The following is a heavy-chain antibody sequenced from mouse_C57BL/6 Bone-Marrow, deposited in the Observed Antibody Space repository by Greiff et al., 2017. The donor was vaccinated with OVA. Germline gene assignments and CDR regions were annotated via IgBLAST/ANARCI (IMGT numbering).Heavy chain of an antibody. CDR2: FHPYNDDT. Sequence: VMLVESGAELVKPGASVKMSCKASGYTFTTYPIEWMKQNHGKSLEWIGNFHPYNDDTKYNEKFKGKATLTVEKSSSTVYLELSRLTSDDSAVYYCATYGNYKGAMDYWGQGTSVTVSS. V-gene: IGHV1-47*01. CDR1: GYTFTTYP. J-gene: IGHJ4*01. D-gene: IGHD2-1*01. CDR3: ATYGNYKGAMDY.